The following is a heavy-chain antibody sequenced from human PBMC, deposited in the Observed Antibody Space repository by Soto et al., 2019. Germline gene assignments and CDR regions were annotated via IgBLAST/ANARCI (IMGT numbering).Heavy chain of an antibody. V-gene: IGHV4-59*01. CDR2: IYYSGST. D-gene: IGHD3-10*01. CDR1: GGSITSYH. Sequence: SETLSLTCTVSGGSITSYHWSWIRQPPGKGLEWIGYIYYSGSTNYNPSLKSRVTMSVDTSKNQFSLKLSSVTAADTAVYYCARESSGSGATFDYWGQGTLVTVSS. CDR3: ARESSGSGATFDY. J-gene: IGHJ4*02.